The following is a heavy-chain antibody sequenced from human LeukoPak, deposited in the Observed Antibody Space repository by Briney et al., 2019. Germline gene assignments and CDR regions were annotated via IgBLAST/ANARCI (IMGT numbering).Heavy chain of an antibody. J-gene: IGHJ6*03. Sequence: GGSLRLSCAASGFTFSSYGMHWVRQAPGKGLEWVAVIWYDGSNKYYADSVKGRFTISRDNSKNTLYLQMNSLRAEDTAVYYCAKGSGWYYYYYMDVWGKGTTVTVSS. D-gene: IGHD3-3*01. CDR2: IWYDGSNK. CDR1: GFTFSSYG. CDR3: AKGSGWYYYYYMDV. V-gene: IGHV3-33*06.